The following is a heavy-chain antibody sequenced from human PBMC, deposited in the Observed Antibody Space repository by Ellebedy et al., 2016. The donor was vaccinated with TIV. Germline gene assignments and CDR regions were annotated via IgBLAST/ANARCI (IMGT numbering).Heavy chain of an antibody. CDR3: ARDQMATIPY. Sequence: GESLKISCAASGFSFSNFVMTWVRQAPGAGLGWVSGISGGGDNTYYADSVKGRFTISRDHSKNTLYLQMNSLRAEDTAVYYCARDQMATIPYWGQGTLVTVSS. J-gene: IGHJ4*02. V-gene: IGHV3-23*01. CDR1: GFSFSNFV. CDR2: ISGGGDNT. D-gene: IGHD5-24*01.